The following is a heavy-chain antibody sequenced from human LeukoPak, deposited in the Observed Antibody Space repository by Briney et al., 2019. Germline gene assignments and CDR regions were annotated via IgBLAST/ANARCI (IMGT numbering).Heavy chain of an antibody. CDR2: IIDSGGST. CDR3: AKGKVNHDGAFDV. CDR1: GFTFSDYY. D-gene: IGHD1-14*01. V-gene: IGHV3-23*01. Sequence: GGSLRLSCAASGFTFSDYYMSWIRQAPGKGLEWVSGIIDSGGSTYYADSVKGRFTISRDNSKHTIHLQMNSLRAEDTAVYYCAKGKVNHDGAFDVWGQGTMVTVSS. J-gene: IGHJ3*01.